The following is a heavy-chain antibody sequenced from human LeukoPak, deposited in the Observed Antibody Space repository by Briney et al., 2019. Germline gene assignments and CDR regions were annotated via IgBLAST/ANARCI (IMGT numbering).Heavy chain of an antibody. Sequence: ASVKVSCKASGYTFTNYDINWVRQAPGQGLEWMGWISTYNGNTNYAQKLQGRVTMTTDTSTSIVYMELRSLRSDDTAVYYCAKIAYGANFFDYWGQGTLVTVSS. CDR1: GYTFTNYD. CDR2: ISTYNGNT. V-gene: IGHV1-18*01. CDR3: AKIAYGANFFDY. J-gene: IGHJ4*02. D-gene: IGHD4/OR15-4a*01.